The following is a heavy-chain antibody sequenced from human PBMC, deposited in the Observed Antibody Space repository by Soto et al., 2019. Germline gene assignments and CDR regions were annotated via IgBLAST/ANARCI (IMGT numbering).Heavy chain of an antibody. V-gene: IGHV1-69*08. CDR1: GGTLSSDS. CDR3: ARVVDFYFDD. CDR2: IIPVLGTP. J-gene: IGHJ4*02. D-gene: IGHD5-12*01. Sequence: QVQLVQSGAELKKPGSSVKVSCMSSGGTLSSDSFNWVRQAPGQGLEWMGRIIPVLGTPNYAQKFQGRLTISADRSTNTGYMELSSLTSEDTAVYYCARVVDFYFDDWGQGTMVTVAS.